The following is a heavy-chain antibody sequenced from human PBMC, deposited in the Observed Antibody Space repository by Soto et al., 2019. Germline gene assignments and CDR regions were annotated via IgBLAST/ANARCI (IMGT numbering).Heavy chain of an antibody. Sequence: PSETLSLTCAVYGGSFSGYYWSWIRQPPGKGLEWIGEINHSGSTNYNPSLKSRVTISVDTSKNQFSLKLSSVTAADTAVYYCARRGPPGSGWFDPWGQGTLGTVPQ. J-gene: IGHJ5*02. CDR3: ARRGPPGSGWFDP. V-gene: IGHV4-34*01. CDR2: INHSGST. D-gene: IGHD3-10*01. CDR1: GGSFSGYY.